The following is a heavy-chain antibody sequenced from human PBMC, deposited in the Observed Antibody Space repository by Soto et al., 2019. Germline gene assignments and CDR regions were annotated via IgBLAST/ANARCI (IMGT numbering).Heavy chain of an antibody. CDR3: ARIRGYWYGLDV. Sequence: EVPLLESGGGLVQPGGSLRLSFAASGFPLSTYGMSWVRQAPGKGLEWVSSITGTGGDTYYADSVKGRFTSSRDNSNNMLYLQMNSLRVEDTAVYYCARIRGYWYGLDVWGQGTTITVSS. V-gene: IGHV3-23*01. J-gene: IGHJ6*02. CDR2: ITGTGGDT. CDR1: GFPLSTYG.